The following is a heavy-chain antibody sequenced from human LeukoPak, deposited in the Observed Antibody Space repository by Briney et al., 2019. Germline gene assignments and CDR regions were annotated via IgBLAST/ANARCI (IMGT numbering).Heavy chain of an antibody. CDR2: IKQDGSEE. Sequence: PGGSLRLSCAASGFTVSSNYMSWVRQAPGKGLEWVAKIKQDGSEEYYVDSVKGRFTISRDNAKNSLFLQMNSLRVEDTAIYYCARGGSYPGCWGQGTLVTVSS. CDR1: GFTVSSNY. D-gene: IGHD1-26*01. V-gene: IGHV3-7*03. CDR3: ARGGSYPGC. J-gene: IGHJ4*02.